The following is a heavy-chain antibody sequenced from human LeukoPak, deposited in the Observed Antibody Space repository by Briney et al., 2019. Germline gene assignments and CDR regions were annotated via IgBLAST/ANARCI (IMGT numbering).Heavy chain of an antibody. V-gene: IGHV4-59*01. J-gene: IGHJ4*02. CDR1: GGSISSYY. Sequence: RSVTLSLTCTVSGGSISSYYWSWIRQPPPKELAWIGYIYYRGSTNYHPSLTSRFTIYVDTHKNQFSLKLSSVTAAGTSVLVGAREVLTPANCVGDCYSGGDYWGQGTLVTVSS. CDR2: IYYRGST. CDR3: AREVLTPANCVGDCYSGGDY. D-gene: IGHD2-21*02.